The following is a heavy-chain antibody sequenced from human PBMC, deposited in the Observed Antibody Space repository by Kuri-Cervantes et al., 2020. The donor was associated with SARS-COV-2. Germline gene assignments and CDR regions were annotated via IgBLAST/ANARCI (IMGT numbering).Heavy chain of an antibody. CDR3: AREETDIVVVPAAMNWFDP. V-gene: IGHV4-59*12. Sequence: SETLSLTCTVSGGSISSYYWSWIRQPPGKGLEWIGYIYYSGSTYYNPSLKSRVTISVDTSKNQFSLKLSSVTAADTAVYYCAREETDIVVVPAAMNWFDPWGQGTLVTVSS. J-gene: IGHJ5*02. D-gene: IGHD2-2*01. CDR2: IYYSGST. CDR1: GGSISSYY.